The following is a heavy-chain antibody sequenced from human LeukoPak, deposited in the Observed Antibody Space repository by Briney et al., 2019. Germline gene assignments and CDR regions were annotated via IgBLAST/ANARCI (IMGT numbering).Heavy chain of an antibody. V-gene: IGHV3-30-3*01. D-gene: IGHD1-1*01. Sequence: QPGRSLRLSCAASGFTFSSYAMHWVRQAPGKGLEWVAVISYDGSNKYYADSVKGRFTISRDNSKNTLYLQMNSLRAEDTAVYYCWREQPNDDAFDIWGQGTMVTVSS. CDR1: GFTFSSYA. CDR3: WREQPNDDAFDI. CDR2: ISYDGSNK. J-gene: IGHJ3*02.